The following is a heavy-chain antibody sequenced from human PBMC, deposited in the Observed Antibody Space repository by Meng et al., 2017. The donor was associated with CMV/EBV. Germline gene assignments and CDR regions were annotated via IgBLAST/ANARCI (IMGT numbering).Heavy chain of an antibody. CDR1: GFSLSTSGVG. Sequence: SGPTLVKPTQTLTLTCTFSGFSLSTSGVGVGWIRQPPGKALEWLALIYWNDDKRYSPSLKSRLTSTKDTSKNQVVLTMTNMDPVDTATYYCAHRYYDSSIGWFDPWGQGTLVTVSS. CDR2: IYWNDDK. D-gene: IGHD3-22*01. J-gene: IGHJ5*02. CDR3: AHRYYDSSIGWFDP. V-gene: IGHV2-5*01.